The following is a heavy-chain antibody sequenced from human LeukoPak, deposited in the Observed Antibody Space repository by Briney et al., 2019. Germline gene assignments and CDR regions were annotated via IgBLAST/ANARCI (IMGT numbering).Heavy chain of an antibody. CDR2: INHSGST. CDR3: ARGPGYSSSWYVY. Sequence: SETLSLTCAVYGGSFSGYYWSWIRQPPGKGLEWIGEINHSGSTNYNPSLKSRVTISVDTSKNQFSLKLSSVTAADTAVYYCARGPGYSSSWYVYWGQGTLVTVSS. CDR1: GGSFSGYY. V-gene: IGHV4-34*01. J-gene: IGHJ4*02. D-gene: IGHD6-13*01.